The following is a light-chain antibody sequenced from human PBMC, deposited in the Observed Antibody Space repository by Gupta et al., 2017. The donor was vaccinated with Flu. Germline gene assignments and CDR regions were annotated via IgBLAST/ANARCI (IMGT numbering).Light chain of an antibody. CDR1: QSVLYRSNDKNS. CDR3: QQHYTTPAWT. J-gene: IGKJ1*01. Sequence: DIVMTQSPDSLAVSLGERDTINCNSSQSVLYRSNDKNSLAWYKQKPGQPPKLLIHWASTRESGVVAGSSSGGAWRDVTLTISSMQDEDVVVYYCQQHYTTPAWTFGQGTKVEVK. V-gene: IGKV4-1*01. CDR2: WAS.